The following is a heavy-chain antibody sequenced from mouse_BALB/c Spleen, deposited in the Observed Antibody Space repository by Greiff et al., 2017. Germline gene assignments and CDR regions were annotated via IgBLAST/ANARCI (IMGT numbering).Heavy chain of an antibody. J-gene: IGHJ2*01. Sequence: QVQLQQPGAELVKPGASVKLSCKASGYTFTSYWMHWVKLRPGQGFEWIGEINPSNGGTNYNEKFKGKATFTADTSSNTAYMQLSSLTSEDSAVYYCARNDYDEYYFDYWGQGTTLTVSS. CDR1: GYTFTSYW. CDR3: ARNDYDEYYFDY. CDR2: INPSNGGT. V-gene: IGHV1S81*02. D-gene: IGHD2-4*01.